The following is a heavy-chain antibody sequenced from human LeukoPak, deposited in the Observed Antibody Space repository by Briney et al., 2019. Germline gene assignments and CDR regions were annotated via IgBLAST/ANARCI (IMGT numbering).Heavy chain of an antibody. J-gene: IGHJ4*02. D-gene: IGHD3-10*01. CDR1: GYSFSSYW. CDR3: ARRSITMVRGVYSDY. V-gene: IGHV5-51*01. CDR2: IYSGDSDT. Sequence: GESLKISCKGSGYSFSSYWIGWVRQMPGKGLEWMGIIYSGDSDTRYSPSFQGQVTISADKSISTAYLQWSSLKASDTAMYYCARRSITMVRGVYSDYWGQGTLVTVSS.